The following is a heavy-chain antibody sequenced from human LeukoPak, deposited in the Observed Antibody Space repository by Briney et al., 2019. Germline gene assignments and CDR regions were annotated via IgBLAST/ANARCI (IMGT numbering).Heavy chain of an antibody. CDR1: GFTFSSYA. J-gene: IGHJ4*02. CDR2: ISYDGSNK. CDR3: ARGGSHDDYGDYLTSDY. D-gene: IGHD4-17*01. Sequence: GGSLRLSCAASGFTFSSYAMHWVRQAPGKGLEWVAVISYDGSNKYYGDSVKGRFTISRDNSKNTLYLQMNSLRAEDTAVYYCARGGSHDDYGDYLTSDYWGQGTLVTVSS. V-gene: IGHV3-30-3*01.